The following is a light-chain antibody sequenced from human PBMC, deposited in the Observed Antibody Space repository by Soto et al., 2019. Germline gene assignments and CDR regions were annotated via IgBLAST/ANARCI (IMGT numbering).Light chain of an antibody. J-gene: IGKJ5*01. CDR1: QAISNY. Sequence: DIQTTQSPSFLSASVGDRVTITFRASQAISNYLNWYQQKPGKAPNLLIFGAKTLQSGVPSRFSGSGSGTDFTLTISSLQPEDFATYYCQQSYSTPTTFGQGARL. V-gene: IGKV1-39*01. CDR2: GAK. CDR3: QQSYSTPTT.